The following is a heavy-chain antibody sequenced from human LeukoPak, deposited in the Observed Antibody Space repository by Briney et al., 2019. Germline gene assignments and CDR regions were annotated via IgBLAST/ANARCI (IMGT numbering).Heavy chain of an antibody. J-gene: IGHJ4*02. CDR2: IWYDGGNK. D-gene: IGHD2-15*01. CDR3: ARGYCSGGSCYPDY. V-gene: IGHV3-33*01. CDR1: GFTFSSYG. Sequence: PGGSLRLSCAASGFTFSSYGMHWGRQAPGKGLEWVAVIWYDGGNKYYADSVKGRFTISRDNSKNTLYLQMNSLRAEDTAVYYCARGYCSGGSCYPDYWGQGTLVTVSS.